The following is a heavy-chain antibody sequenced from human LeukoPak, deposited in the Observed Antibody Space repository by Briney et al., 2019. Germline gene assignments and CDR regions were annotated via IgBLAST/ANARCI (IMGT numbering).Heavy chain of an antibody. CDR1: GGSLSSFY. Sequence: SETLSLTCIVSGGSLSSFYWSWIRQPPGKGLEWIGYIYYRGNTQYNPSLKSRVPISVDTAKNQSSLRLASVTAADRAVYYCARDLDYGDSSIWYFDFWGRGTLVTVSS. CDR2: IYYRGNT. D-gene: IGHD4-23*01. J-gene: IGHJ2*01. CDR3: ARDLDYGDSSIWYFDF. V-gene: IGHV4-59*01.